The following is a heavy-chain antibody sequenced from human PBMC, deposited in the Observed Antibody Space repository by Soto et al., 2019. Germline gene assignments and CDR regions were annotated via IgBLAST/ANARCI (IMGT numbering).Heavy chain of an antibody. J-gene: IGHJ4*02. CDR1: GFTFSSYS. Sequence: EVQVVESGGGLAQPGESLTLSCRASGFTFSSYSMNWVRQAPGRGLEWVSFIGGTGTTKYYADSVKGRFTISRDNGGNSLYLQMSSLRAEDTAVYYCARDPKHGVSYFDSWGQGVLVTVSS. CDR3: ARDPKHGVSYFDS. D-gene: IGHD2-8*01. CDR2: IGGTGTTK. V-gene: IGHV3-48*01.